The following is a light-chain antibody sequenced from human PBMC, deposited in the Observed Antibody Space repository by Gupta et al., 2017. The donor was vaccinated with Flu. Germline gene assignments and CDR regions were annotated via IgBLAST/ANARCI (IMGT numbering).Light chain of an antibody. J-gene: IGKJ5*01. V-gene: IGKV3-11*01. CDR2: DAS. CDR3: QQRSNWPIT. CDR1: QSVRSS. Sequence: EIVLTQSPATLSLSPGERGTLSCRASQSVRSSLAWYQQKPVQAPRLLIYDASSRATGIPARFSGSGSGTDFTLTISSREPEDFAVYYCQQRSNWPITFGQGTRLEIK.